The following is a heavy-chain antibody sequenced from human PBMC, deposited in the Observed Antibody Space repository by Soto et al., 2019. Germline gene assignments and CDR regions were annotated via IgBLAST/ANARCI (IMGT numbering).Heavy chain of an antibody. J-gene: IGHJ6*02. CDR2: IYYSGST. CDR1: GGSINSYY. CDR3: ARGFRDSSGYYERWTYGMDV. Sequence: SETLSLTCTVSGGSINSYYWSWIRQPPGKGLEWIGYIYYSGSTNYNPSLKSRVTISVDTSKNQFSLKLSSVTAADTAVYYCARGFRDSSGYYERWTYGMDVWGQGTTVTVSS. V-gene: IGHV4-59*01. D-gene: IGHD3-22*01.